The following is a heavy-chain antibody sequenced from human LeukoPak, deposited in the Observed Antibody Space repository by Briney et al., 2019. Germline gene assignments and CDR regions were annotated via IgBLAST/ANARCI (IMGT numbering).Heavy chain of an antibody. CDR3: ARTGAGYYYYYMDV. V-gene: IGHV4-38-2*02. Sequence: SETLSLTCTVSGYSISSGYYWGWLRHPPGTGLEWIGTNYRSGSTYSNPSLRGRATISVDTSKNQFSLKLSSVTAADTAVYYCARTGAGYYYYYMDVWGKGTTVTVSS. J-gene: IGHJ6*03. CDR1: GYSISSGYY. CDR2: NYRSGST. D-gene: IGHD1-26*01.